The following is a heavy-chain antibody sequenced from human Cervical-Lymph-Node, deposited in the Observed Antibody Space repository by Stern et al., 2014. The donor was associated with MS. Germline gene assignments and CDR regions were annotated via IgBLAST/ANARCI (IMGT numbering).Heavy chain of an antibody. Sequence: EVHLVESGGGLVQPGGSLRLSCAASGFTFSSHSMNWVRQAPGKGLEWVSYISSSSSTIYYADSVKGRFTISRDNAKNSLYVQMNSLRAEDTAVYYCARARYCSGGSCYVRYYFDYWGQGTLVTVSS. V-gene: IGHV3-48*01. J-gene: IGHJ4*02. CDR2: ISSSSSTI. D-gene: IGHD2-15*01. CDR3: ARARYCSGGSCYVRYYFDY. CDR1: GFTFSSHS.